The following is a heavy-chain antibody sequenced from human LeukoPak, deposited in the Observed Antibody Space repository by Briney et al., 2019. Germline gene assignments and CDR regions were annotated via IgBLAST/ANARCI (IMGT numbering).Heavy chain of an antibody. CDR1: GGAISGRRDY. V-gene: IGHV4-39*07. Sequence: SSETLSLTCSVSGGAISGRRDYWGWIRQPPGKGLEWIAEVHHTGRTIYSPSFARRVTISADTSKNQVSLKLTSVTAADTAVYFCARGSDYTWGGWGQGTLVTVSS. CDR2: VHHTGRT. J-gene: IGHJ4*01. CDR3: ARGSDYTWGG. D-gene: IGHD3-10*01.